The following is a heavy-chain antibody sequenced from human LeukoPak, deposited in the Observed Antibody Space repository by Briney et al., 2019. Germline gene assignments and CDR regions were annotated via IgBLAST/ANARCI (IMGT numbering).Heavy chain of an antibody. Sequence: SVKVSCKASGGTFSSYAISWVRQAPGQGLEWMGGIIPIFGTANYAQKFQGRVTITTDESTSTAYMELGSLRSEDTAVYYCASQGAISDYYYYMDVWGKGTTVTVSS. CDR2: IIPIFGTA. J-gene: IGHJ6*03. V-gene: IGHV1-69*05. CDR3: ASQGAISDYYYYMDV. CDR1: GGTFSSYA. D-gene: IGHD2-21*01.